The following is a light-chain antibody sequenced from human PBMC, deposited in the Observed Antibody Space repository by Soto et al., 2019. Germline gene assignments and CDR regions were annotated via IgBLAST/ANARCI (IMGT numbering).Light chain of an antibody. CDR1: QSVSSY. V-gene: IGKV3-11*01. CDR2: DAS. CDR3: QQYSTSPLT. J-gene: IGKJ4*01. Sequence: EIVLTQSPATLSLSPGERATLSCRASQSVSSYLAWYQQKPGQAPRLLIYDASNRATGIPDRFSGSGSGTDFTLTISRLDPEDFAVYYCQQYSTSPLTFGGGTKVDIK.